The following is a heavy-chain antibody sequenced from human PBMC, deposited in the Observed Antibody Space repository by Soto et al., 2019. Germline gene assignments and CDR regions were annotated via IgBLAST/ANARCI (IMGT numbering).Heavy chain of an antibody. D-gene: IGHD6-13*01. CDR2: ISVRGGGT. CDR3: AKDRPSIAAAGTVGMDV. CDR1: GFTFSSYA. Sequence: EVRLVESGGGLVQRGGSLRLSCAASGFTFSSYAMTWVRQAPGKGLEWVSIISVRGGGTYYGDSVKGRFTISRDNSINTLDLQMNSLRVEDTAVYYCAKDRPSIAAAGTVGMDVWGQGTTVTVSS. V-gene: IGHV3-23*04. J-gene: IGHJ6*02.